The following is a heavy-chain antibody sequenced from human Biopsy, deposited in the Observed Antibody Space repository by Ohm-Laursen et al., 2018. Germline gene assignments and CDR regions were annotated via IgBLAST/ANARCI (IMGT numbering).Heavy chain of an antibody. Sequence: SLRLSCAATGFNLGDYAMHWVRQVPGKGLEWVSGIKWNSGKIDYADSVKGRFAISRDNAKNSLYPHMNSLRTEDSAFYYCARDTGTMVRGVLYQWGQGTQVTVSS. D-gene: IGHD3-10*01. CDR2: IKWNSGKI. CDR3: ARDTGTMVRGVLYQ. J-gene: IGHJ4*02. V-gene: IGHV3-9*01. CDR1: GFNLGDYA.